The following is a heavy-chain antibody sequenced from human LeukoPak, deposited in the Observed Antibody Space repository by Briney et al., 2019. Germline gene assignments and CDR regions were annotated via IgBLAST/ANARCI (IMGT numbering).Heavy chain of an antibody. D-gene: IGHD6-6*01. CDR2: IYHSGST. CDR1: GGSISSGGYY. V-gene: IGHV4-30-2*01. Sequence: PSETLSLTCTVSGGSISSGGYYWSWIRQPPGKGLEWIGYIYHSGSTYYNPSLKSRVTISVDRSKNQFSLKLSSVTAADTAVYYCAREFKYSSSVDAFDIWGQGTMVTVSS. J-gene: IGHJ3*02. CDR3: AREFKYSSSVDAFDI.